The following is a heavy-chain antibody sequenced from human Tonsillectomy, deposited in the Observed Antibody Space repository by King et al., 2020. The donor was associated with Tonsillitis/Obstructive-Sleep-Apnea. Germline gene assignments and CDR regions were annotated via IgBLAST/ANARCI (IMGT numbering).Heavy chain of an antibody. V-gene: IGHV3-23*04. CDR1: GFTFSSYA. CDR3: AKVLVPAPIKDLWYMDV. J-gene: IGHJ6*03. D-gene: IGHD2-2*02. Sequence: VQLVESGGGLVQPGGSLRLSCAASGFTFSSYAMSWVRQAPGKGLEWVSAISGSGGSTYYADSVKGRFTISRDNSKNTLYLQMNSLRAEDTAVYYCAKVLVPAPIKDLWYMDVWGKGTTVTVSS. CDR2: ISGSGGST.